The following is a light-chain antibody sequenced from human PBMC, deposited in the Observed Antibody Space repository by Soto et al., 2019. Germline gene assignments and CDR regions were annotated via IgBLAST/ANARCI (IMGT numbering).Light chain of an antibody. J-gene: IGKJ2*01. Sequence: EVVMTQSPATLSVSPGERATLPCRAGRSVSGNLAWYQQKPGQAPRLLIYGASARATGIPVRFSGSGSGTEFALTISSLQSEDFAVYYCQQYNDWPYTFGQGTKLEIK. CDR3: QQYNDWPYT. CDR1: RSVSGN. CDR2: GAS. V-gene: IGKV3-15*01.